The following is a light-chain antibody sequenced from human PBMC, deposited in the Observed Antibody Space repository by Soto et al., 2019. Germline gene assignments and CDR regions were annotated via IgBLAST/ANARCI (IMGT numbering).Light chain of an antibody. V-gene: IGKV1-8*01. CDR2: AAS. Sequence: AIRMTQSPSSVSASPGDRVTVTCRASQGINTFLAWYKQRPGKAPEFLMHAASTLYSGVPSRFIGSGSGTNFTLTNTGLQSDDFATYYCQQYYSYPRTFGQGTKVEI. J-gene: IGKJ1*01. CDR1: QGINTF. CDR3: QQYYSYPRT.